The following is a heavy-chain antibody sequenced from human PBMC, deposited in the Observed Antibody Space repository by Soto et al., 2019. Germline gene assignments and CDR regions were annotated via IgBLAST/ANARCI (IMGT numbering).Heavy chain of an antibody. J-gene: IGHJ6*02. CDR3: ARGYGSSPNMELRFGMDV. V-gene: IGHV1-2*02. CDR2: IDPNSGAT. CDR1: GHILTGYS. Sequence: QVYLVQSGAEVRRPGASVKVSCTAFGHILTGYSLHWVRQAPGQGLEWMGWIDPNSGATNSAERFHGRVSMTRDTSISAAYLELSSLRSDDTAVYYCARGYGSSPNMELRFGMDVWGQGTTISVSS. D-gene: IGHD5-18*01.